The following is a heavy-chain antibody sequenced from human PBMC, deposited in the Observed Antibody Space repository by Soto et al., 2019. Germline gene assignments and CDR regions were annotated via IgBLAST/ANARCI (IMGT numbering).Heavy chain of an antibody. CDR1: GGSSRGWY. Sequence: QVRLQQWGAGLLKPSETLSLTCAVYGGSSRGWYCTWIRQSPVKGLAWIGEITRGNTNYNPSLQSRVTISADTSTNQFSLKLRSMTAADTAVYDCARGPYARGVGATNPSHWGQGTRVTVSS. V-gene: IGHV4-34*01. CDR3: ARGPYARGVGATNPSH. D-gene: IGHD1-26*01. J-gene: IGHJ4*02. CDR2: ITRGNT.